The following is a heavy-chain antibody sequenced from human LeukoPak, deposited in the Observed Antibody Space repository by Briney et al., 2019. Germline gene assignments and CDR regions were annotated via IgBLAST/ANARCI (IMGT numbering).Heavy chain of an antibody. Sequence: PGGSLRLSPAASGFIFNNYVLSWVRPTPGKGLEWVSAISNDGGGTQYADFVEGRFTISRDNSKNTLFLQMSSLRAEDTALYYCAKGSSGYFADLWGQGTLVTVSS. CDR1: GFIFNNYV. J-gene: IGHJ5*02. V-gene: IGHV3-23*01. CDR2: ISNDGGGT. CDR3: AKGSSGYFADL. D-gene: IGHD3-22*01.